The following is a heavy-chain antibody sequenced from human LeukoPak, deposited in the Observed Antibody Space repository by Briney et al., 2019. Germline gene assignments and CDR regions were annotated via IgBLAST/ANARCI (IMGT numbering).Heavy chain of an antibody. CDR1: GGSVTSGSNY. CDR3: ARGNPLSDWYAHFDY. D-gene: IGHD6-19*01. Sequence: SETLSLACTVSGGSVTSGSNYWGWFRQPPGKGLEWIGSFYYTGSTYYNPSLKSRVTISVDTSKNQFSLKLSSVTAADTAVYYCARGNPLSDWYAHFDYWGQGTLVAVSS. V-gene: IGHV4-39*07. J-gene: IGHJ4*02. CDR2: FYYTGST.